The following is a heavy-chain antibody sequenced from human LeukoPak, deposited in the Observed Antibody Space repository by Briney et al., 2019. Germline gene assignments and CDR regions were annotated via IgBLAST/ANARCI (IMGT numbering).Heavy chain of an antibody. CDR2: IFYSGST. Sequence: SETLSLTCTVSGGSISTSNYYWGWIRQPPGKGLEWIGNIFYSGSTYYGPSLKSRLTISLDTSRNQFSLKLSSVTAADTAVYYCARVTGYMIEDYFDYWGQGTLVTVSS. V-gene: IGHV4-39*07. CDR3: ARVTGYMIEDYFDY. J-gene: IGHJ4*02. CDR1: GGSISTSNYY. D-gene: IGHD3-22*01.